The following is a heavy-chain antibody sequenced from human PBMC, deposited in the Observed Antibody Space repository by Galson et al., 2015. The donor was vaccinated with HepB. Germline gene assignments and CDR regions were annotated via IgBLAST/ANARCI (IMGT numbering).Heavy chain of an antibody. J-gene: IGHJ4*02. CDR3: ATSVPAAIPDYFDY. CDR1: GFTFSSYS. Sequence: SLRLSCAASGFTFSSYSMNWVRQAPGKGLEWVSYISSSSSTIYYADSVKGRFTISRDNAKNSLYLQMNSLRAEDTAVYYCATSVPAAIPDYFDYWGQGTLVTVSS. V-gene: IGHV3-48*01. CDR2: ISSSSSTI. D-gene: IGHD2-2*01.